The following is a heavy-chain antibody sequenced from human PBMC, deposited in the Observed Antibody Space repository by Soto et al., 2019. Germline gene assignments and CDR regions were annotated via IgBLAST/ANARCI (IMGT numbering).Heavy chain of an antibody. CDR1: GFTLRRYA. CDR2: ISGSGGST. Sequence: EVQLLESGGGLVQPGGSLRLSCAGSGFTLRRYAMSWVRQAPGKGLEWVSAISGSGGSTYYADSVKGRFNVSRDNSKNTLHLEMNSLRAEDTALYYCVGTTVTQLGYFYYMDVWGRGTTVTVSS. J-gene: IGHJ6*03. D-gene: IGHD4-17*01. V-gene: IGHV3-23*01. CDR3: VGTTVTQLGYFYYMDV.